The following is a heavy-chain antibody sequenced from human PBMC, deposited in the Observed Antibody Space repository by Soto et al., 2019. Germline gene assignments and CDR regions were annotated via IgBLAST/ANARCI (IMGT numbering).Heavy chain of an antibody. D-gene: IGHD3-10*01. Sequence: EVQLLESGGGLVQPGGSLRRSCAASGFTFSSSAMSWFRQAPGKGLEWVSAISGRGGSTYYADSVKGRFTISRDNSKNTLYRPMNSLRAEDTAVYYCAKDYYGSGSYFFDYWGQGTLVTFSS. J-gene: IGHJ4*02. CDR3: AKDYYGSGSYFFDY. CDR1: GFTFSSSA. V-gene: IGHV3-23*01. CDR2: ISGRGGST.